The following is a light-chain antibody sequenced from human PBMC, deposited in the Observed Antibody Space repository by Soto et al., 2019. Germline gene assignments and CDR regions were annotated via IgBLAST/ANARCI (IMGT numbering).Light chain of an antibody. V-gene: IGLV2-8*01. Sequence: QSVLTQPPSASASPGQSVTISCTGTKSDIGVYGFVSWYQHHPGKAPRLIIYEVVQRPSGVPDRFSGSKSGNTASLPVSGLQAADEADYFCKSYAGSNTYVFGSGTKVTAL. CDR1: KSDIGVYGF. CDR3: KSYAGSNTYV. CDR2: EVV. J-gene: IGLJ1*01.